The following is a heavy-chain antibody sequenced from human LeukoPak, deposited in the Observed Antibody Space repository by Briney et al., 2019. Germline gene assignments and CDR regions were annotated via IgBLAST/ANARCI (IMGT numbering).Heavy chain of an antibody. V-gene: IGHV3-30*02. CDR1: GFTFSNYG. J-gene: IGHJ4*02. Sequence: GGSLRLSCAASGFTFSNYGMHWVCQAPGKGLEWVAYIRYDGSNKQYADSVKGRFTISRDNSKNTLYLQMNSLRAEDTAVYYCAKSERGYSYGFDYWGQGTLVTVSS. CDR2: IRYDGSNK. CDR3: AKSERGYSYGFDY. D-gene: IGHD5-18*01.